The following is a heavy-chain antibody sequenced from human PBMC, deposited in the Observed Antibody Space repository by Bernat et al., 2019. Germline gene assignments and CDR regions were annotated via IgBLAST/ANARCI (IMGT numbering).Heavy chain of an antibody. V-gene: IGHV1-2*02. J-gene: IGHJ3*02. D-gene: IGHD4-17*01. CDR2: INPNSGGT. CDR3: ASSASGDYEGAFDI. Sequence: QVQLVQSGAEVKKPGASVKVSCKASGYTFTGYYMHWVRQAPGQGLEWMGWINPNSGGTNYAQKFQGRVTMTRDSSIRTAYMELCRLGSDDTAVYCCASSASGDYEGAFDIWGQGTMVTVSS. CDR1: GYTFTGYY.